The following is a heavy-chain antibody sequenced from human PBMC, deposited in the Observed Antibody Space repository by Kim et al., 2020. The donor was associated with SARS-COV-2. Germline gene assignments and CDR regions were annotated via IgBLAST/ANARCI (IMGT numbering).Heavy chain of an antibody. Sequence: SETLSLTCTVSGGSISSRAYYWAWVRQPPGKGLEWIGSIYYSGSTYFNPSLKSRLTISVDTSKNQFSLRLTSVNAADTAVYYCARQTYDFWTGYGDSWGQGTLVTVSS. J-gene: IGHJ4*02. CDR3: ARQTYDFWTGYGDS. CDR1: GGSISSRAYY. D-gene: IGHD3-3*01. V-gene: IGHV4-39*01. CDR2: IYYSGST.